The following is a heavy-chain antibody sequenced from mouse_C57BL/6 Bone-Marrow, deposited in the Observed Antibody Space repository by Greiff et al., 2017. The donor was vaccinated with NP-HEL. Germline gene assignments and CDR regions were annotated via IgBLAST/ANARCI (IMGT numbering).Heavy chain of an antibody. Sequence: EVKVIESGGGLVKPGGSLKLSCAASGFTFSDYGMHWVRQAPEKGLEWVAYISSGSSTIYYADTVKGRFTISRDNAKNTLFLQMTSLRSEDTAMYYCAPITTVVAPVAYWGQGTLVTVSA. CDR2: ISSGSSTI. J-gene: IGHJ3*01. CDR1: GFTFSDYG. V-gene: IGHV5-17*01. D-gene: IGHD1-1*01. CDR3: APITTVVAPVAY.